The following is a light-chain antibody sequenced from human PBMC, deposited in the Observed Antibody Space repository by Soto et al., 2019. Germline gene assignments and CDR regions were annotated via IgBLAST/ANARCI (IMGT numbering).Light chain of an antibody. Sequence: QSVLTQPASVSGSPGQSITISCTGTSSDVGSYNLASWYQQHPGKAPKLIIYEVSKRPSGVSNGFSGSKSGNTASLTISGLQAEDEADYYCCSYAGSRTYVFGTGTKVTVL. J-gene: IGLJ1*01. CDR3: CSYAGSRTYV. CDR1: SSDVGSYNL. CDR2: EVS. V-gene: IGLV2-23*02.